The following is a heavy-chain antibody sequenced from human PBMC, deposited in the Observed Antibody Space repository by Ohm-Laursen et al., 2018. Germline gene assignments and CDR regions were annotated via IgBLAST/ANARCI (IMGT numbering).Heavy chain of an antibody. V-gene: IGHV3-9*01. D-gene: IGHD3-22*01. CDR1: GFTFDDYA. Sequence: SLRLSCAASGFTFDDYAMHWVRQAPGKGLEWVSGISWNSGSIGYADSVKGRFTISRDNAKNSLYLQMNSLRAEDTALYYCAKDFDSSGSGWFDPWGQGTLVTVSS. CDR2: ISWNSGSI. J-gene: IGHJ5*02. CDR3: AKDFDSSGSGWFDP.